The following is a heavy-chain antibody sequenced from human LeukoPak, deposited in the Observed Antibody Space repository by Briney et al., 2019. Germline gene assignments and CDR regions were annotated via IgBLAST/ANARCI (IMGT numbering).Heavy chain of an antibody. CDR2: IIPILGIA. J-gene: IGHJ5*02. V-gene: IGHV1-69*04. Sequence: GASVKVSRKASGGTLSSYAISWVRQAPGQGLEWMGRIIPILGIANYAQKFQGRVTITADKSTSTAYMELSSLRSEDTAVYYCARPIYGGYDTWFDPWGQGTLVTVSS. D-gene: IGHD5-12*01. CDR3: ARPIYGGYDTWFDP. CDR1: GGTLSSYA.